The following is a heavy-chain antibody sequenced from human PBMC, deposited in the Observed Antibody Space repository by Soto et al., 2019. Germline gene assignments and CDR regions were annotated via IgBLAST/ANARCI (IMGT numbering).Heavy chain of an antibody. CDR1: GGSTSSYY. Sequence: SETLSLTCTVSGGSTSSYYWSWIRQPAGKGLEWIGRIYTSGSTNYNPSLKSRVTMSVDTSKNQFSLKLSSVTAADTAVYYCAREDRVVVDGASDIWGQGTMVTVSS. J-gene: IGHJ3*02. D-gene: IGHD3-22*01. CDR2: IYTSGST. CDR3: AREDRVVVDGASDI. V-gene: IGHV4-4*07.